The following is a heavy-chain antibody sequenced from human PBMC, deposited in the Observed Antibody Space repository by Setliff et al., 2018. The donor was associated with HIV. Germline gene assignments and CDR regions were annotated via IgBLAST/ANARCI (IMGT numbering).Heavy chain of an antibody. Sequence: GGSLRLSCAASGLIFSSYEMNWVRQAPGKGLEWVAFIRYDGSNKYYADSVKGRFTISRDNSNNMLFLQMNSLRTEDTAVYYCARSGGDCSGISCYSLWFDPWGHGTLVTVSS. CDR1: GLIFSSYE. D-gene: IGHD2-15*01. J-gene: IGHJ5*02. CDR2: IRYDGSNK. V-gene: IGHV3-30*02. CDR3: ARSGGDCSGISCYSLWFDP.